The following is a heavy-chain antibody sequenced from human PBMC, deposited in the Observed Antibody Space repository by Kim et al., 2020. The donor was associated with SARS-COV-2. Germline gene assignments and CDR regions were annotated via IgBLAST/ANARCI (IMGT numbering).Heavy chain of an antibody. CDR3: ARRGGYNIDY. J-gene: IGHJ4*02. CDR2: ISYDVINK. D-gene: IGHD5-12*01. V-gene: IGHV3-30*04. Sequence: GGSLRLSCAASGFTFSSYAMYWVRQAPGKGLEWVAVISYDVINKYYADSVKGRFTISRDNSKNTLYLQMDSLRAEDTAVYYCARRGGYNIDYWDQGTLVT. CDR1: GFTFSSYA.